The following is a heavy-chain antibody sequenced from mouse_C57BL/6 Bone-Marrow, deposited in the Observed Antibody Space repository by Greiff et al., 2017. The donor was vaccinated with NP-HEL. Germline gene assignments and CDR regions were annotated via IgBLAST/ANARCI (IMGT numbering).Heavy chain of an antibody. CDR3: ANYYDYVY. V-gene: IGHV1-19*01. J-gene: IGHJ2*01. CDR2: INPYNGGT. CDR1: GYTFTDYY. Sequence: VQLKQSGPVLVKPGASVKMSCKASGYTFTDYYMNWVKQSHGKSLEWIGVINPYNGGTSYNQKFKGKATLTVDKSSSTAYMELNSLTSEDSAVYYCANYYDYVYWGQGTTLTVSS. D-gene: IGHD2-4*01.